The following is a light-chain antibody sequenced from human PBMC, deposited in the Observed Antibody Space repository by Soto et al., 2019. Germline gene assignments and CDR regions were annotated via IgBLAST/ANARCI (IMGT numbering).Light chain of an antibody. CDR1: QSFSTN. J-gene: IGKJ2*01. CDR2: GAS. V-gene: IGKV3-15*01. Sequence: IVMTQSPATLSVSPGEGATLSCRASQSFSTNLAWYQQKRGQAPRLLIYGASTRATGIPARFSGSGSGTEFTRTIRSLQSEDVAVYYCQHHNNWPPYTFGQGTKLEIK. CDR3: QHHNNWPPYT.